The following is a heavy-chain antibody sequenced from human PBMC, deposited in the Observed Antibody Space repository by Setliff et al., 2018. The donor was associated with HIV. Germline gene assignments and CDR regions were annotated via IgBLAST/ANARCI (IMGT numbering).Heavy chain of an antibody. J-gene: IGHJ4*02. CDR1: GFAFSTFG. Sequence: GGSLRLSCAASGFAFSTFGMHWVRQAPGKGLEWVAVIWYDGNKKDYADSVKGRFTISRDNSKNTLYLQMNSLRAEDTAVYYCAKAPLTIVATGGEDCWGQGTLVTVSS. V-gene: IGHV3-33*06. D-gene: IGHD6-13*01. CDR3: AKAPLTIVATGGEDC. CDR2: IWYDGNKK.